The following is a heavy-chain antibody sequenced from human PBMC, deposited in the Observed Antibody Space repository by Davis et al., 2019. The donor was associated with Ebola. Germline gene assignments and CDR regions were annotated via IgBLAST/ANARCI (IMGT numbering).Heavy chain of an antibody. Sequence: PSETLSLTCAVSGGSISSGGYSWSWIRQPPGKGLEWIGYIYHSGSTYYNPSLKSRVTISVDRSKNQFSLKLSSVTAADTAVYYCARGPLWFGELFFDYWGQGTLVTVSS. CDR2: IYHSGST. D-gene: IGHD3-10*01. V-gene: IGHV4-30-2*01. J-gene: IGHJ4*02. CDR3: ARGPLWFGELFFDY. CDR1: GGSISSGGYS.